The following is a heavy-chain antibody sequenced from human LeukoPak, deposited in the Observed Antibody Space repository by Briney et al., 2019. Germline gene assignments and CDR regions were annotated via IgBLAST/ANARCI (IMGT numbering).Heavy chain of an antibody. CDR1: GGSISSGSYY. J-gene: IGHJ5*02. CDR3: ARDSAYYDSSGDPYNWFDP. Sequence: SETLSLTCTVSGGSISSGSYYWSWIRQPAGKGLEWIGRIYTSGSTNYNPSLKSRVTISVDTPKNQFSLKLSSVTAADTAVYYCARDSAYYDSSGDPYNWFDPWGQGTLVTVSS. V-gene: IGHV4-61*02. D-gene: IGHD3-22*01. CDR2: IYTSGST.